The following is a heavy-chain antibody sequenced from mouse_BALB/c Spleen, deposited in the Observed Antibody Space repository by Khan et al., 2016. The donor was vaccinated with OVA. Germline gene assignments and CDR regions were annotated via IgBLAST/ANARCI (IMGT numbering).Heavy chain of an antibody. V-gene: IGHV2-6-7*01. D-gene: IGHD1-1*02. J-gene: IGHJ3*01. CDR3: AREGNGSYGFAY. Sequence: VELVESGPGLVAPSQSLSITCTVSGYSLTDFGVNWIRQPPGKGLEWLGMIWGDGSTDYNSALKSRLSISKDNSKRQVFLKMNSLQTDDTARYYCAREGNGSYGFAYWGQGTLVTVSA. CDR2: IWGDGST. CDR1: GYSLTDFG.